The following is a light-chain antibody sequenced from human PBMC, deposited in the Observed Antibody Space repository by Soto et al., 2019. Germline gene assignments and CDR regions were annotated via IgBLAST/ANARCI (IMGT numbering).Light chain of an antibody. CDR3: MQSTQLPPT. CDR2: EVS. J-gene: IGKJ5*01. V-gene: IGKV2D-29*02. Sequence: DVVMTQTPLSLSVAPGQPASISCKSSQSLLHITGETFLFWYLXKQGQSQQLXIYEVSTRVSGVPDRFSGSGSGTDGTIEISRVETDDVGIYYGMQSTQLPPTFGQGTRLEIK. CDR1: QSLLHITGETF.